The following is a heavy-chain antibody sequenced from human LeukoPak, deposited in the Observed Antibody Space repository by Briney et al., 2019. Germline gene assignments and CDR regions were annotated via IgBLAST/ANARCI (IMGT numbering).Heavy chain of an antibody. V-gene: IGHV1-69*06. CDR3: ARVRLNRDYYDSSGYYFDY. CDR1: GGTFSSYA. CDR2: IIPIFGTA. J-gene: IGHJ4*02. Sequence: GASVKVSCKASGGTFSSYAISWVRQAPGQGLEWMGGIIPIFGTANYAQKFQGRVTITADKSTSTAYMELSSLRSEDTAVYYCARVRLNRDYYDSSGYYFDYWGQGTLVTVSS. D-gene: IGHD3-22*01.